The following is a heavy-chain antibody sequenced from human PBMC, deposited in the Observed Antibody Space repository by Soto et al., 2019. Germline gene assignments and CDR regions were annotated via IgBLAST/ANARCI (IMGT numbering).Heavy chain of an antibody. CDR2: ISSSGSTI. V-gene: IGHV3-48*03. D-gene: IGHD4-17*01. J-gene: IGHJ2*01. CDR1: GFTFSPYE. CDR3: ARDPLSYGDYAQTYWYFDL. Sequence: GGSLRLSCAASGFTFSPYEMSWFRQAPGKGLEWISYISSSGSTIHYADSVKGRFAISRDNPKNSLYLQMNSLRADDTAVYYCARDPLSYGDYAQTYWYFDLWGRGARVTVSS.